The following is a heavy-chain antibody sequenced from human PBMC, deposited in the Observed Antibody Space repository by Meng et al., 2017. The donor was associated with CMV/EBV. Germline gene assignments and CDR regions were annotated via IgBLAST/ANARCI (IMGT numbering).Heavy chain of an antibody. CDR2: ISSSGSTI. Sequence: GESLKISCAASGFTFSSYEMNWVRQAPGKGLEWVSYISSSGSTIYYADSVKGRFTIYRDNAKNSLYLQMNSLRAEDTAVYYCASRSPYGEMATVFDAFDIWGQGTMVTVS. V-gene: IGHV3-48*03. D-gene: IGHD5-24*01. CDR1: GFTFSSYE. CDR3: ASRSPYGEMATVFDAFDI. J-gene: IGHJ3*02.